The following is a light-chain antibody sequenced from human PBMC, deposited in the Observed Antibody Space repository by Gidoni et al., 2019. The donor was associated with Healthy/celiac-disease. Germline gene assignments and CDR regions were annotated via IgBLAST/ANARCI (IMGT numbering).Light chain of an antibody. V-gene: IGLV2-14*01. CDR3: SSYTSSSTQV. CDR2: EVS. J-gene: IGLJ2*01. CDR1: SSDVGGYNY. Sequence: QSALTHPASLSGSPGQSITISCTGTSSDVGGYNYVSWYQQHPGKAPKLMIYEVSNRPSGVSNRFSGSKSGNTASLTISGLQAEDEADYYCSSYTSSSTQVFGGGTKLTVL.